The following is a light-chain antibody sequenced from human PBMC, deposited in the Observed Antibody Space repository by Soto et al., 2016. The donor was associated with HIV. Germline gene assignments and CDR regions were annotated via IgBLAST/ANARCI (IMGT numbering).Light chain of an antibody. Sequence: DIQMTQSPSSLSASVGDRVTITCRASQDINNYLAWFQQKPGKAPKSLIYAASTVQSGVSSKFSGSGSGTDFTLTISSLQAEDLATYFCQQYKNYPLTFGGGTKVEIK. J-gene: IGKJ4*01. CDR1: QDINNY. V-gene: IGKV1-16*02. CDR3: QQYKNYPLT. CDR2: AAS.